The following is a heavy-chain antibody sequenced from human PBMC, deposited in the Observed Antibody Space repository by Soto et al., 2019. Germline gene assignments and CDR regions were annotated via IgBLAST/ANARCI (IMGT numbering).Heavy chain of an antibody. Sequence: SVKVSCKASGGTFSSYAISWVRQAPGQGLEWMGGIIPIFGTANYAQRFQGRVTITADESTSTAYMELSSLRSEDTAVYYCARDLRPLLDYYGSGNYYYGMDVWGQGTTVTVSS. CDR2: IIPIFGTA. V-gene: IGHV1-69*13. CDR3: ARDLRPLLDYYGSGNYYYGMDV. CDR1: GGTFSSYA. J-gene: IGHJ6*02. D-gene: IGHD3-10*01.